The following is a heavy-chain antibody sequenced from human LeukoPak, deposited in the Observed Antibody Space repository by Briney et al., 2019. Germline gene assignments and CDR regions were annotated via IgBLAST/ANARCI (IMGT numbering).Heavy chain of an antibody. J-gene: IGHJ3*02. CDR1: GYSFTSYW. CDR2: IYPGDSDT. Sequence: GESLKISCKGSGYSFTSYWIGWVRQMAGKGLEWMGIIYPGDSDTRYRPSFKGQVSISADKSINTAYLQWSSLTASDPAMYYCARLVRTANAFDIWGQGTMVTVSS. V-gene: IGHV5-51*01. D-gene: IGHD1-1*01. CDR3: ARLVRTANAFDI.